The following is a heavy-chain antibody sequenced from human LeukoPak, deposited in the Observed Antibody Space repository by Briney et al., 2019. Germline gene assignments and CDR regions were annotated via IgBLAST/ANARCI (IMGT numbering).Heavy chain of an antibody. V-gene: IGHV4-34*01. D-gene: IGHD6-6*01. CDR3: ARVRSMGYYYYYYGMDV. Sequence: PSETLSLTCAVYGGSFSGYYWSWIRQPPGKGLEWIGEINHSGSTNYNPSLKSRVTISVDTSKNQFSLKLSSVTAADTAVYYCARVRSMGYYYYYYGMDVWGQGTTVTVSS. CDR2: INHSGST. J-gene: IGHJ6*02. CDR1: GGSFSGYY.